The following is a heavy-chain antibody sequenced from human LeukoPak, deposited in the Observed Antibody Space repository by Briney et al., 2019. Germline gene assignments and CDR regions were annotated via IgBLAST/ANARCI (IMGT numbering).Heavy chain of an antibody. CDR3: AKVVLLLTASDAFDF. D-gene: IGHD2-21*02. V-gene: IGHV3-23*01. Sequence: GGSLRLSCAVSGFSFRNYAMSWVRQAPGKGLEWVSSISGSGDSTYHADSVKGRFNISRDNFKNTVFLRMNSLRAEDTAVYYCAKVVLLLTASDAFDFWGQGTKVTVSS. CDR2: ISGSGDST. J-gene: IGHJ3*01. CDR1: GFSFRNYA.